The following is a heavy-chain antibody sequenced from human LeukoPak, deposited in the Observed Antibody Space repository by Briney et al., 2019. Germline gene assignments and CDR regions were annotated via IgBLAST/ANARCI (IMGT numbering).Heavy chain of an antibody. CDR3: ARSFHGSGSYAFDY. V-gene: IGHV4-59*01. CDR1: NGSISSYY. Sequence: PSETLSLTCTVSNGSISSYYWSWIRQPPGKGLEYIGYIFYTGSTNYNPSLKSRVTISVDTSKNQFSLRLTSVTAADTAMYYCARSFHGSGSYAFDYWAQGTLVTVSS. D-gene: IGHD3-10*01. J-gene: IGHJ4*02. CDR2: IFYTGST.